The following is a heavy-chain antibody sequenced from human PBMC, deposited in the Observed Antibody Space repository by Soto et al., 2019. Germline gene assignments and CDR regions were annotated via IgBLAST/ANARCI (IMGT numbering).Heavy chain of an antibody. D-gene: IGHD6-19*01. CDR2: ISAYNGNT. CDR1: GYTFTSYG. V-gene: IGHV1-18*01. Sequence: ASVKVSCKASGYTFTSYGISWVRQAPGQGLEWMGWISAYNGNTNYAQKLQGRVTMTTDTSASTAYMELRSLRSDDTAVYYCARDPWLRAPRPFDYWGQGTLVTVSS. J-gene: IGHJ4*02. CDR3: ARDPWLRAPRPFDY.